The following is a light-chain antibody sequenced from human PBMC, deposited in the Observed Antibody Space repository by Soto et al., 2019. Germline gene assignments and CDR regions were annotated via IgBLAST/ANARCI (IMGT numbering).Light chain of an antibody. CDR3: QHYHTQSIT. CDR1: ESICRF. J-gene: IGKJ4*01. Sequence: DIQLIQSPATLSASVGDRITITCRASESICRFLAWYQQRSGRAPNLLLYAASDLETGVPSRFSGRGSGTEFTLTIDSLQPDDSATYYCQHYHTQSITFGGGTKVDVK. CDR2: AAS. V-gene: IGKV1-5*01.